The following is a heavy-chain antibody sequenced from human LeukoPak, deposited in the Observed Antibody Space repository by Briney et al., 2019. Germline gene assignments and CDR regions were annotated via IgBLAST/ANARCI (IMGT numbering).Heavy chain of an antibody. J-gene: IGHJ3*02. Sequence: GGSLRLSCAASGFTFDDYAMHWVRQAPGKGLEWVSSISSSSSYIYYADSVKGRFTISRDNAKNSLYLQMNSLRAEDTAVYYCAREPVGSGYSSGAFDIWGQGTMVTVSS. CDR2: ISSSSSYI. D-gene: IGHD3-22*01. CDR1: GFTFDDYA. V-gene: IGHV3-21*01. CDR3: AREPVGSGYSSGAFDI.